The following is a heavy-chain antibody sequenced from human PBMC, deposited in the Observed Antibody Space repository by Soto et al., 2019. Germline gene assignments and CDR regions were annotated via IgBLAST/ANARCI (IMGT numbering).Heavy chain of an antibody. CDR1: GGSFSGYY. CDR2: INHSGST. D-gene: IGHD6-6*01. CDR3: ARTSRFDY. Sequence: QVQLQQWGAGLLKPSETLSLTCAVYGGSFSGYYWSWIRQPPGKGLEWIGEINHSGSTNYNPSLKSRVTMSVDTYKNQFSLKLSSVTAADTAVYYCARTSRFDYWGQGTLVTVSS. V-gene: IGHV4-34*01. J-gene: IGHJ4*02.